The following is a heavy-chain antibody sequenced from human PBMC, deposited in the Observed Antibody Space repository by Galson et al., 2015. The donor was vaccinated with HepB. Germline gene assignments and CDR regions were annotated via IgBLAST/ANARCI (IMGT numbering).Heavy chain of an antibody. CDR2: ISSSSSNI. CDR3: ARDICSGGSCYKLNKVDAFDI. V-gene: IGHV3-48*04. D-gene: IGHD2-15*01. Sequence: SLRLSCAASGFTFGSYSMNRVRQAPGKGLEWVSYISSSSSNIYYADSVKGRFTISRDNAKNSLYLQMNSLRAEDTAVYYCARDICSGGSCYKLNKVDAFDIWGQGTMVTVSS. CDR1: GFTFGSYS. J-gene: IGHJ3*02.